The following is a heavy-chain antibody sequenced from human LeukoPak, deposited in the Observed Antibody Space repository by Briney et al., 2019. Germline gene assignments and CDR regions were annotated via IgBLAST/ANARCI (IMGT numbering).Heavy chain of an antibody. D-gene: IGHD3-10*01. Sequence: GGSLRLSCAASGFTFSSYWMHWVRQAPGKGLVWVSRINSDGSSTSYADSVKGRFTISRDNAKNTLYLQMNSLRVEDTAVYYCARRFSPTYYYGSGSYFYYMDVWGKGTTVTISS. J-gene: IGHJ6*03. CDR3: ARRFSPTYYYGSGSYFYYMDV. CDR1: GFTFSSYW. CDR2: INSDGSST. V-gene: IGHV3-74*01.